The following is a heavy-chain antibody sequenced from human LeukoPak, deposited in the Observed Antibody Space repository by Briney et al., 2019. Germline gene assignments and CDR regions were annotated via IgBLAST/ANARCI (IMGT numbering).Heavy chain of an antibody. Sequence: PSETLSLTCTVSGGSISSSTYYWGWIRQPPGKGLEWIGSIYYSGSTYYNPSLKSRVTISVDTSKNQFSLKVSSVTAADTAVYYCARERTGGPDYWGQGTLVTVSS. CDR3: ARERTGGPDY. CDR1: GGSISSSTYY. V-gene: IGHV4-39*07. CDR2: IYYSGST. D-gene: IGHD2-8*02. J-gene: IGHJ4*02.